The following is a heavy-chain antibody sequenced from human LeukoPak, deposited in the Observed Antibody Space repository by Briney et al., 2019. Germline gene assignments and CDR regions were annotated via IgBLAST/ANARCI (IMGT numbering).Heavy chain of an antibody. CDR1: GYTFTSYG. Sequence: GASVKVSCKASGYTFTSYGISWVRQAPGQGLEWMGRIIPILGIANYAQKFQGRVTITADKSTSTAYMELSSLRSEDTAVYYCARAGCSSTSCPTEFDYWGQGTLVTVSS. CDR3: ARAGCSSTSCPTEFDY. V-gene: IGHV1-69*04. CDR2: IIPILGIA. J-gene: IGHJ4*02. D-gene: IGHD2-2*01.